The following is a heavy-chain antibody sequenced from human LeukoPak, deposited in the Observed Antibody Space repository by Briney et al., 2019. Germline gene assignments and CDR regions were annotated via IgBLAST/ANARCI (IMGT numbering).Heavy chain of an antibody. V-gene: IGHV1-18*01. CDR2: ISAYNGNT. D-gene: IGHD3-22*01. Sequence: ASVKVSCKASGYTFTSYGISWVRQAPGQGLEWMGRISAYNGNTNYAQKLQGRVTMTTDTSTSTAYMELRSLRSDDTAVYYCARNGYDSSGVGSYYYYGMDVWGQGTTVTVSS. CDR1: GYTFTSYG. J-gene: IGHJ6*02. CDR3: ARNGYDSSGVGSYYYYGMDV.